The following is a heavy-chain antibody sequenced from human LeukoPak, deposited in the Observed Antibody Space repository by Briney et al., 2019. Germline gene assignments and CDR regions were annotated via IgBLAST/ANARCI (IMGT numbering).Heavy chain of an antibody. D-gene: IGHD2-2*01. CDR1: GGSISSYY. V-gene: IGHV4-4*09. CDR3: ARGYCSSTSCYNWFDP. Sequence: SETLSLTCTVSGGSISSYYWCWIRQPPGKGLEWIGYIYTSGSTNYNPSLKSRVTISVDTSKNQFSLKLSSVTAADTAVYYCARGYCSSTSCYNWFDPWGQGTLVTVSS. J-gene: IGHJ5*02. CDR2: IYTSGST.